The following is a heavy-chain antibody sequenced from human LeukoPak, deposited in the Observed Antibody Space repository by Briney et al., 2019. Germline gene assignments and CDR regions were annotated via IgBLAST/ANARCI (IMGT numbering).Heavy chain of an antibody. J-gene: IGHJ4*02. V-gene: IGHV3-33*01. CDR2: IWYDGSNK. CDR3: ARDFSAGDYLDY. D-gene: IGHD2/OR15-2a*01. CDR1: GFTFSSYG. Sequence: PTGGSLRLSCAASGFTFSSYGMHWVRQAPGKGLEWVAVIWYDGSNKYYADSVKGRFTISRDNSKNTLYLQMNSLRAEDTAVYYCARDFSAGDYLDYWGQGTLVTVSS.